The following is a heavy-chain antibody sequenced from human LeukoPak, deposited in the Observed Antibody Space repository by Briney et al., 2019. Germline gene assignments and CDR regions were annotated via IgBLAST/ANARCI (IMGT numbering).Heavy chain of an antibody. J-gene: IGHJ6*04. CDR3: ARVTASGRAGYHYTYYYYGMDV. CDR2: IHRSGSA. CDR1: AGAFSDYY. D-gene: IGHD5-12*01. V-gene: IGHV4-34*01. Sequence: SETLSLTCAVPAGAFSDYYWSWIRQPPGKGLEWIGEIHRSGSAKYNPSLKSRVTISVDTSKNQFSLKLSSVTAADTAVYYCARVTASGRAGYHYTYYYYGMDVWGKGTTVTVSS.